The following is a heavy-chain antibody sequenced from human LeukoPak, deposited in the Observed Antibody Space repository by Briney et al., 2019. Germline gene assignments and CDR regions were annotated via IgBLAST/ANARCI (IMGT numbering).Heavy chain of an antibody. CDR3: ARNWNDEGGFDY. CDR1: GYTFTGYY. Sequence: GASVKVSCKASGYTFTGYYMHWVRQAPGQGLEWMGWINPNSGGTNYAQKFQGRVTMTRDTSISTAYMELSSLRSEDTAVYYCARNWNDEGGFDYWGQGTLVTVSS. J-gene: IGHJ4*02. CDR2: INPNSGGT. V-gene: IGHV1-2*02. D-gene: IGHD1-1*01.